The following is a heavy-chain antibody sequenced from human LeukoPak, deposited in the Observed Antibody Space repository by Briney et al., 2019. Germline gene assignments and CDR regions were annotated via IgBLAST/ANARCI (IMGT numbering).Heavy chain of an antibody. V-gene: IGHV4-59*01. Sequence: SETLSLTCDVSGGSIDSYHWTWIRPPPGKGLEWSGSIYYTGSTNYSPSLKSRVTISVDTSRTQFSLKLSSVTAADTAVYYCARVSGARGFDYWGQGTLVTVSS. CDR1: GGSIDSYH. J-gene: IGHJ4*02. CDR3: ARVSGARGFDY. CDR2: IYYTGST. D-gene: IGHD7-27*01.